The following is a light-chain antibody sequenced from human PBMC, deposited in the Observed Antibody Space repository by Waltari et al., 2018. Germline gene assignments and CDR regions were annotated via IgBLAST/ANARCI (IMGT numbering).Light chain of an antibody. CDR3: QQYNNWPRT. J-gene: IGKJ1*01. CDR2: DES. V-gene: IGKV3-15*01. CDR1: PSVSNT. Sequence: EIVMTQSPATLSVSPEERVTLSCRASPSVSNTLAWYQQKPGQAHRLLIYDESTRATDIPSRFSCSGSGAEFTLTITSMQSEDFAIYYCQQYNNWPRTFGQGTKVEVK.